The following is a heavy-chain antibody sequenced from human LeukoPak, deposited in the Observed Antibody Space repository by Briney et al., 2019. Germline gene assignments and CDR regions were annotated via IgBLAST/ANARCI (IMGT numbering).Heavy chain of an antibody. V-gene: IGHV3-11*01. CDR1: GFTFSDYY. CDR2: ISSSATTI. D-gene: IGHD1-26*01. J-gene: IGHJ4*02. CDR3: ARDYSGFFDY. Sequence: KSGGSRRLSCAASGFTFSDYYMSWIRQAPGKGLEWVSYISSSATTIYYADSVKGRFTISRDNSKNTLYLQMNSLRAEDTAVYYCARDYSGFFDYWGQGTLVTVSS.